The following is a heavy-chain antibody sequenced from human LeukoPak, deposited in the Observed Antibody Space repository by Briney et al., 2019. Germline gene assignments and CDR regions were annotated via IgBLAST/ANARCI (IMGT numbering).Heavy chain of an antibody. CDR1: GFTFSNYG. CDR3: AKGISGYDPPYHYYYMDV. V-gene: IGHV3-23*01. J-gene: IGHJ6*03. D-gene: IGHD5-12*01. CDR2: ISVSGGST. Sequence: GGSLRLSCAASGFTFSNYGMSWVRQAPGKVLEWVSGISVSGGSTYYSDSVKGRFTISRDNSKNTLYLQMNSLRAEDTAVYYCAKGISGYDPPYHYYYMDVWGKGTTVTVSS.